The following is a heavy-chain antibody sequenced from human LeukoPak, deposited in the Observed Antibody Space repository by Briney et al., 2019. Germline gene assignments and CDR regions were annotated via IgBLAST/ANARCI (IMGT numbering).Heavy chain of an antibody. CDR1: GDSITNYY. D-gene: IGHD3-3*01. CDR2: IYTSGST. CDR3: ARVDFWSGYLY. J-gene: IGHJ4*02. Sequence: SETLSLTCTVSGDSITNYYWSWIRQPAGKGLEWIGRIYTSGSTNYNPSLKSRVTMSVDTSKNQFSLKLSSVTAADTAVYYCARVDFWSGYLYWGQGTLVTVSS. V-gene: IGHV4-4*07.